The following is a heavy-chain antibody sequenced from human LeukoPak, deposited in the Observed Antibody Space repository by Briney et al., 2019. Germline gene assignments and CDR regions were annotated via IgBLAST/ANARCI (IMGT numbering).Heavy chain of an antibody. CDR1: GFTFSSYG. CDR3: AKDPGSGSYYNSYRGFDY. Sequence: GGSLRLSCAASGFTFSSYGMHWVRQAPGKGLEWVAVISYDGSNKYYADSVKGRFTISRDNSKNTLNLQMNSLRAEDTAVYYCAKDPGSGSYYNSYRGFDYWGQGTLVTVSS. D-gene: IGHD3-10*01. CDR2: ISYDGSNK. J-gene: IGHJ4*02. V-gene: IGHV3-30*18.